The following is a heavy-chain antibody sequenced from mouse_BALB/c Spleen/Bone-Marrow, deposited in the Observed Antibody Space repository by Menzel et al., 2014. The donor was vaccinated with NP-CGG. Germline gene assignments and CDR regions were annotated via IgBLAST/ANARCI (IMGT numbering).Heavy chain of an antibody. D-gene: IGHD6-1*01. Sequence: VKLMESGPGLVAPSQSLSITCTVSGFSLTSYSVHWVRQPPGKGLEWLGVIWAGGSTNYNSALMSRLSISKDNSKSQVFLKMNSLQTDDTAMYYCAGPTPRYSAMDYWGQGTSVTVSS. J-gene: IGHJ4*01. CDR3: AGPTPRYSAMDY. V-gene: IGHV2-9*02. CDR2: IWAGGST. CDR1: GFSLTSYS.